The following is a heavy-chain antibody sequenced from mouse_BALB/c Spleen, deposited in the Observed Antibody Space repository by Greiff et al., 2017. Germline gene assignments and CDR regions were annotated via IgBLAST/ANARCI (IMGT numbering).Heavy chain of an antibody. V-gene: IGHV5-6-3*01. CDR2: INSNGGST. D-gene: IGHD2-1*01. Sequence: EVKLVESGGGLVQPGGSLKLTCAASGFTFSSYGMSWVRQTPDKRLELVATINSNGGSTYYPDSVKGRFTISRDNAKNTLYLQMSSLKSEDTAMYYCATIYYGTPYYFDYWGQGTTLTVSS. J-gene: IGHJ2*01. CDR3: ATIYYGTPYYFDY. CDR1: GFTFSSYG.